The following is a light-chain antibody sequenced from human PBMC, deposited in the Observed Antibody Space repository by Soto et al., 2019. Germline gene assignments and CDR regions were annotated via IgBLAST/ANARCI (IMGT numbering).Light chain of an antibody. CDR2: DAS. J-gene: IGKJ1*01. Sequence: DIQMTQSPSTLSASVGDRVTITCRASQSISSWFAWYQQKPGKAPKLLIYDASSLESGVPSRFSCGGSGTEFTLTISSLQPDDFATSYCQQYNSYSWTFGQGTKVEIK. CDR3: QQYNSYSWT. V-gene: IGKV1-5*01. CDR1: QSISSW.